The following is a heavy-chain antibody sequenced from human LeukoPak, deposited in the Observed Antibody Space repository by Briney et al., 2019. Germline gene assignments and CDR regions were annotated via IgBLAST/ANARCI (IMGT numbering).Heavy chain of an antibody. J-gene: IGHJ4*02. CDR3: ARTQPFETGDGYFDC. CDR1: GYIFTNYF. Sequence: ASVKVSCKASGYIFTNYFMHWVRQAPGQGLEWMGIINPSGVSTNYAQKFQGRVTMTRDTSTSTVYMELSSLRSEDTAVYYCARTQPFETGDGYFDCWGQGTLVTVSS. CDR2: INPSGVST. D-gene: IGHD2-21*01. V-gene: IGHV1-46*01.